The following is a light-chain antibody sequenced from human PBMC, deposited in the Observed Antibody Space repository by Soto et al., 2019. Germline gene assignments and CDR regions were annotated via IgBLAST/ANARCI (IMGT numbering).Light chain of an antibody. CDR2: DVN. V-gene: IGLV2-8*01. CDR1: SSDVGGYKY. Sequence: QSALTQPASVSGSPGQSITISCTGTSSDVGGYKYVSWYQQHPGKAPKLMIYDVNKRPSGVPDRFSGSKSGNTASLTVSGLQPEDEAAYYCSSYAGSNNFVFGTGTKLTVL. CDR3: SSYAGSNNFV. J-gene: IGLJ1*01.